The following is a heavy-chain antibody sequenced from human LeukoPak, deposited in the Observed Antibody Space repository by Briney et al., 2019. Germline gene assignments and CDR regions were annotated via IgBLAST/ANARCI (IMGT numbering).Heavy chain of an antibody. D-gene: IGHD1-1*01. Sequence: SETLSLTCTVSGGSISSYYWSWIRQPPGKGLEWIGYIYYSGSTNYTPSLKSRVTISVDTSKNQFSLKLSSVTAADTAVYFCARGTGWFAYWGQGTLVTVSS. V-gene: IGHV4-59*01. CDR2: IYYSGST. CDR1: GGSISSYY. J-gene: IGHJ5*01. CDR3: ARGTGWFAY.